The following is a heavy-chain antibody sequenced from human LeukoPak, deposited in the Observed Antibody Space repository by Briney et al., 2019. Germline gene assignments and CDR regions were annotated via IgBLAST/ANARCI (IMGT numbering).Heavy chain of an antibody. CDR1: GFTFSSYG. CDR3: ANEWEMATLGGGPADY. J-gene: IGHJ4*02. CDR2: ISYDGSNK. V-gene: IGHV3-30*18. Sequence: PGRSLRLSCAASGFTFSSYGMHWVRQAPGKGLEWVAVISYDGSNKYYADSAKGRFTISRDNSKNTLYLQMNSLRAEDTAVYYCANEWEMATLGGGPADYWGQGTLVTVSS. D-gene: IGHD5-24*01.